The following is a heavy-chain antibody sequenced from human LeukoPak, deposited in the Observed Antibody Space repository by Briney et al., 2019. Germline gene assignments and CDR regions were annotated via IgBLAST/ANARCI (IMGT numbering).Heavy chain of an antibody. D-gene: IGHD3-10*01. V-gene: IGHV1-2*02. CDR2: VHPNGHDT. Sequence: ASVKVSCKASGYTFSDHHILWVRQAPGQGLEWMGWVHPNGHDTKYAQKFQGRMTMTTDTSISTAYMELNRVTSDDTAVYYCSGHYGPGPVWGQGTLITASS. J-gene: IGHJ4*02. CDR1: GYTFSDHH. CDR3: SGHYGPGPV.